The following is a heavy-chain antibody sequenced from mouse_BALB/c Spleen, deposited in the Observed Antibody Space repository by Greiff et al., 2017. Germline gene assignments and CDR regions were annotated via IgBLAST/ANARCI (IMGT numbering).Heavy chain of an antibody. CDR1: GFTFSSYG. J-gene: IGHJ2*01. CDR3: ARQGGGTSPYFDY. Sequence: DVMLVESGGDLVKPGGSLKLSCAASGFTFSSYGMSWVRQTPDKRLEWVATISSGGSYTYYPDSVKGRFTISRDNAKNTLYLQMSSLKSEDTAMYYCARQGGGTSPYFDYWGQGTTLTVSS. V-gene: IGHV5-6*02. CDR2: ISSGGSYT. D-gene: IGHD3-3*01.